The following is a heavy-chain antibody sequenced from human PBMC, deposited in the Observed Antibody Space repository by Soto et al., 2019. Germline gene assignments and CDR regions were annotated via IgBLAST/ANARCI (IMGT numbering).Heavy chain of an antibody. Sequence: EVQLVESGGGLVPPGRSLRLSCAASGFTFDDYAMHWVRQAPGKGLEWVSGISWNSGSIGYADSVKGRFTISRDNAKNSLYLQMNSLRAEDTALYYCAKDLYYYDSSGYYGGIDYWGQGTLVTVSS. V-gene: IGHV3-9*01. CDR1: GFTFDDYA. J-gene: IGHJ4*02. CDR3: AKDLYYYDSSGYYGGIDY. D-gene: IGHD3-22*01. CDR2: ISWNSGSI.